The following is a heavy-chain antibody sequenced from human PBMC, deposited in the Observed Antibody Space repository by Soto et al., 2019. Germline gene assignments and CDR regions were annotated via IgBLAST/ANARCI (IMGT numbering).Heavy chain of an antibody. V-gene: IGHV1-2*04. J-gene: IGHJ3*02. CDR3: ARGYCSGGSCYDAFDI. D-gene: IGHD2-15*01. CDR2: INPNSGGT. Sequence: QVQLVQSGAEVKKPGASVKVSCKASGYTFTGYYMHWVRQAPGQGLEWMGWINPNSGGTNYAQKFQGWVTMTRDTSISTAYMELRRRRSDDTAVYYCARGYCSGGSCYDAFDIWGQGTMVTVSS. CDR1: GYTFTGYY.